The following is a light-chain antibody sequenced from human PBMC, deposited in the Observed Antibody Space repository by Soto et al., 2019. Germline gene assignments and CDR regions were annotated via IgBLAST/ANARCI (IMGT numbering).Light chain of an antibody. CDR3: QQRSDWPSWT. CDR1: QSVGSS. Sequence: EIVLTQSPVTLSLSPGERATLSCRASQSVGSSLAWYQQKPGQAPRLLIFDAFNRATGTPARFSGSGSGTDVTLTISSLEPEDFAVYYCQQRSDWPSWTFGQGTKVEI. J-gene: IGKJ1*01. CDR2: DAF. V-gene: IGKV3-11*01.